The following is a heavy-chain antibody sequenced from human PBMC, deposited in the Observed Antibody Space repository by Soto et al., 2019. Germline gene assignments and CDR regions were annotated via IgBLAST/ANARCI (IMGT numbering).Heavy chain of an antibody. J-gene: IGHJ6*02. CDR3: ARGAAVAGSNYYYGMDV. D-gene: IGHD6-19*01. CDR1: GGTFSSYA. V-gene: IGHV1-69*13. CDR2: IIPIFGTA. Sequence: SVKVSCKAPGGTFSSYAISWVRQAPGQGLEWMGGIIPIFGTANYAQKFQGRVTITADESTSTAYMELSSLRSEDTAVYYCARGAAVAGSNYYYGMDVWGQGTTVTVSS.